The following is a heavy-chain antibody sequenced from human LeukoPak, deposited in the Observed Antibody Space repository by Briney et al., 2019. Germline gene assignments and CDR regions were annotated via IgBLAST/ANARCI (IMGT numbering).Heavy chain of an antibody. V-gene: IGHV3-23*01. CDR1: GFTFSSYA. J-gene: IGHJ3*01. D-gene: IGHD6-13*01. CDR2: ITGTT. CDR3: AKAFREYGSSTYSSLDV. Sequence: GGSLRLSCAASGFTFSSYAMSWVRQAPGKGLQWVSTITGTTQYADSVRGRFTISRDNSKNILYLQMNSLSTEDTAIYYCAKAFREYGSSTYSSLDVWGQGTMVTVSS.